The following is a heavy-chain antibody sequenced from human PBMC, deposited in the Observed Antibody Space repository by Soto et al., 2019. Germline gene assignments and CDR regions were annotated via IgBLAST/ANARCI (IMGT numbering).Heavy chain of an antibody. J-gene: IGHJ5*02. D-gene: IGHD2-15*01. CDR1: GYTLTDHG. CDR2: INPYNANT. Sequence: QVQRVQSGPEVKKPGASVKVSCKASGYTLTDHGISWVRQAPGQGLEWMGWINPYNANTRYGEKVQGRVTMTTATSSTVYIERTGLTADDTAVYYCARDWTSPSCVSSSCPRGGWFGPWGQGTLVTVSS. CDR3: ARDWTSPSCVSSSCPRGGWFGP. V-gene: IGHV1-18*04.